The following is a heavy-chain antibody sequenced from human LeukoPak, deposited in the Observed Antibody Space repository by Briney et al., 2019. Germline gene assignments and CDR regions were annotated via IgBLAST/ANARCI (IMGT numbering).Heavy chain of an antibody. V-gene: IGHV4-31*03. CDR1: GGSISSGGYY. Sequence: PSETLSLTCTVSGGSISSGGYYWTWFRQHPGKGPEWIGYIYYGGSTYYNPSLKSRVAISVDTTKNQFSLKLSSVTAADTAVYYCARLNRTGNYYYYGMDVWGQGTTVTVSS. CDR2: IYYGGST. CDR3: ARLNRTGNYYYYGMDV. J-gene: IGHJ6*02.